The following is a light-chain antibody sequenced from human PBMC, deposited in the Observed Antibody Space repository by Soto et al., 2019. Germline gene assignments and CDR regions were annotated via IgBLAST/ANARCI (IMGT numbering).Light chain of an antibody. V-gene: IGKV3-20*01. CDR1: QSVSSSY. CDR2: GAS. J-gene: IGKJ3*01. CDR3: QQYGSSRT. Sequence: EIVLTQSPGTLSLSPGERATLSCRASQSVSSSYLAWYQQKPGQAPRLLIYGASSRATGIPDRFSGSGSGTDFTLTISRLDPEDFAVYYCQQYGSSRTFGPGTKVDIK.